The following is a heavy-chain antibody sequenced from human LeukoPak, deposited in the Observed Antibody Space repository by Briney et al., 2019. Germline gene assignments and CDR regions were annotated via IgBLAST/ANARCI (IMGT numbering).Heavy chain of an antibody. V-gene: IGHV4-34*01. D-gene: IGHD3-22*01. CDR2: INYNGEKT. Sequence: PSETLSLTCTVSGGSLSGYLWSWIRQPPGKGLEWIGEINYNGEKTNYNPSLKSRVTMSVDPSTNQFSLKLSSVTAADTAVYYCAREFSARYYYDSSGPGSQFDYWGQGTLVTVSS. CDR3: AREFSARYYYDSSGPGSQFDY. J-gene: IGHJ4*02. CDR1: GGSLSGYL.